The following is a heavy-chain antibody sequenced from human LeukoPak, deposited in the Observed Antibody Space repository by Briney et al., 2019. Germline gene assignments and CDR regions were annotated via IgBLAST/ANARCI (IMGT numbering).Heavy chain of an antibody. CDR1: GFTFSNHG. J-gene: IGHJ4*02. D-gene: IGHD6-19*01. V-gene: IGHV3-33*06. Sequence: GGSLRLSCAASGFTFSNHGMHWVRQAPGKGLEWVANIWYDGSQEYYADTVKGRFTISRDNSKNTLYLQMNSLRAEDTAVYYCAKDLGSGWYDPGYYFDYWGQGTLVTVSS. CDR3: AKDLGSGWYDPGYYFDY. CDR2: IWYDGSQE.